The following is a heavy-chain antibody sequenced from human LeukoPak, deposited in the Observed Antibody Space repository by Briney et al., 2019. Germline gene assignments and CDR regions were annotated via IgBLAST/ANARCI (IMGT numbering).Heavy chain of an antibody. CDR2: INHSGST. CDR3: ARGHDSSGWYFDY. Sequence: SETLSLTCAVYGGSFSGYYWSWIRQPPGKGLEWIGEINHSGSTNYNPSLKSRVTISVDTSKNQFSLKLSSVTAADTAMYYCARGHDSSGWYFDYWGQGTLVTVSS. J-gene: IGHJ4*02. V-gene: IGHV4-34*01. CDR1: GGSFSGYY. D-gene: IGHD6-19*01.